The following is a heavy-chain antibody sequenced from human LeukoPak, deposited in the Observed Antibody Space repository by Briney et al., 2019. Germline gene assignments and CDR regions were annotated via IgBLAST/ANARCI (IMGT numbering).Heavy chain of an antibody. D-gene: IGHD3-22*01. J-gene: IGHJ6*02. V-gene: IGHV4-59*08. CDR1: SGSISTYY. CDR2: IFHSGST. Sequence: SETLSLTCTVSSGSISTYYWSWIRQSPGKGLEWMGYIFHSGSTTYNPSLSSRLIISVDTSKNQFSLELRSVTAADTAVYYCARQGTSGSYLTGLDVWGQGTTVTVSS. CDR3: ARQGTSGSYLTGLDV.